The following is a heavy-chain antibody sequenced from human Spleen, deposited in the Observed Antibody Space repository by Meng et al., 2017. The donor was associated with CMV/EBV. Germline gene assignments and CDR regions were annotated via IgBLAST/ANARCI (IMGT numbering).Heavy chain of an antibody. J-gene: IGHJ6*02. CDR1: GFTFVNYG. V-gene: IGHV3-48*03. Sequence: GGSLRLSCEASGFTFVNYGMNWVRQAPGKGLEWVSYISSSGSTIYYADSVKGRFTISTDNAKNLLFLQMNSLRAEDTAVYYCARSLWVDTAMGYYYYGMDVWGQGTTVTVSS. D-gene: IGHD5-18*01. CDR3: ARSLWVDTAMGYYYYGMDV. CDR2: ISSSGSTI.